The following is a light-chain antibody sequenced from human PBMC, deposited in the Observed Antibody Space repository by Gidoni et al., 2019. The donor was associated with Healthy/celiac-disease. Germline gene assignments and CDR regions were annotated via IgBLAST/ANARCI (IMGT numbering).Light chain of an antibody. CDR1: QSLLNSNGYNY. CDR3: MQALQTPLT. CDR2: LGS. V-gene: IGKV2-28*01. Sequence: DNVMTQSTLSLPVTPGEPASISCRSSQSLLNSNGYNYLDWYLQKPGQSPQPLIYLGSNRASGVPDRFSCSCSGTYFTLKISRVEAEDVGVYYCMQALQTPLTFGGGTKVEIK. J-gene: IGKJ4*01.